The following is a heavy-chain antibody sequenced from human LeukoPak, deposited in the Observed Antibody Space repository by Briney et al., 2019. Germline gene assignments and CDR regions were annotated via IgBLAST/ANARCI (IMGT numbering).Heavy chain of an antibody. CDR3: AREARSSGSFDY. J-gene: IGHJ4*02. V-gene: IGHV3-64*01. CDR2: ISSNGGST. Sequence: GGSLRLSCAASGFTFSSYAMHWVRQAPGKGLEYVSAISSNGGSTYYANSVKGRFTISRDNSKNMVYLQMNSLRAEDTAVYYCAREARSSGSFDYWGQGTLVTVSS. D-gene: IGHD6-19*01. CDR1: GFTFSSYA.